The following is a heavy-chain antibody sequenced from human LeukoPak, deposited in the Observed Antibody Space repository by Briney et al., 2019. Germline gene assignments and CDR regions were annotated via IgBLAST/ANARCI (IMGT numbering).Heavy chain of an antibody. V-gene: IGHV3-7*01. CDR2: IKKDGSEK. CDR1: GFTFSSYW. CDR3: ARHLSGITGYTYGRGIDY. D-gene: IGHD5-18*01. Sequence: GGSLRLSCAASGFTFSSYWMSWVRQAPGKGLEWVAHIKKDGSEKYYVDSVKGRFTISRDNAKTSLYLQMNSLRAEDTAVYYCARHLSGITGYTYGRGIDYWGQGTLVTVSS. J-gene: IGHJ4*02.